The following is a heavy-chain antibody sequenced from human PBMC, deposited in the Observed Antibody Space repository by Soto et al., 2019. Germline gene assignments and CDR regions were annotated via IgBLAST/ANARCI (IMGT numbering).Heavy chain of an antibody. CDR2: INHSGSA. J-gene: IGHJ4*02. CDR3: ARGHQGAYFDY. CDR1: GGSFSGYY. V-gene: IGHV4-34*01. D-gene: IGHD3-16*01. Sequence: QVQLQQWGAGLLKPSQTLSLTCAVYGGSFSGYYWSWIRQPPGKGLQWIGEINHSGSANSNPSLKSRFTISVDMSKNQFSLKLSSVTAADTAVYYCARGHQGAYFDYWGRGTLVTVSS.